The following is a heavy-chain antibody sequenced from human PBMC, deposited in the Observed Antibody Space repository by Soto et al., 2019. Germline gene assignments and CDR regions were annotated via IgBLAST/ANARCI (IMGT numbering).Heavy chain of an antibody. CDR2: IWFDGNNK. J-gene: IGHJ4*02. Sequence: QVQLVESGGGVVQPGTSLRLSCAASGFTFSDCGMHWVRQAPGKGLEWVAVIWFDGNNKYYLDSVKGRFTVSRDNSKNTLYLQIDSLRVEDTGVYYFTRDRTVAGGDWGQGTLVTVSS. V-gene: IGHV3-33*01. CDR1: GFTFSDCG. CDR3: TRDRTVAGGD. D-gene: IGHD6-19*01.